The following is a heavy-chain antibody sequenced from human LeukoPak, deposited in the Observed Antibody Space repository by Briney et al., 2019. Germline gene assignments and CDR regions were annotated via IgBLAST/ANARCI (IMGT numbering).Heavy chain of an antibody. CDR3: ARGYQLLFNPLDY. CDR1: GFTFSSYE. D-gene: IGHD2-2*01. J-gene: IGHJ4*02. CDR2: ISSSGSTI. Sequence: GGSLRLSCAASGFTFSSYEMNWVRQAPGKGLEWVSYISSSGSTIYYADSVKGRFTISRDNAKNSLYLQMNSLRVEDTAVYFCARGYQLLFNPLDYWGRGTLVTVSS. V-gene: IGHV3-48*03.